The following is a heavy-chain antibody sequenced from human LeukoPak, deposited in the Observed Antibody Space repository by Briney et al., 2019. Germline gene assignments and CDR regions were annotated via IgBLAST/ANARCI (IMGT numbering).Heavy chain of an antibody. CDR2: IYYGGST. V-gene: IGHV4-39*01. J-gene: IGHJ6*03. D-gene: IGHD6-6*01. CDR1: VGFISSSSYY. CDR3: ARQSIAARRSMDV. Sequence: WETLSLICTVSVGFISSSSYYCGRIRRPPGKGLVWIVSIYYGGSTYYYPALKSQVTISVDTSKNQFSLKLSSVTAADTAVYYCARQSIAARRSMDVWGKGTTVTVSS.